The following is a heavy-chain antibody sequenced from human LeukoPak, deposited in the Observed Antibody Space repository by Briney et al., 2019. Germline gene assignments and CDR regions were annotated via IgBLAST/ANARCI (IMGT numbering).Heavy chain of an antibody. CDR3: ARDLFYSVSGTYYNVGRVFNY. J-gene: IGHJ4*02. V-gene: IGHV1-18*01. CDR1: GYTFTSYG. CDR2: ISAYNGNT. Sequence: ASVKVSCKASGYTFTSYGINWVRQAPGQGLEWMGWISAYNGNTNYAQKLQGRVTMTTDTSTSTAYMELRSLRSDDTAVYYCARDLFYSVSGTYYNVGRVFNYWGQGTLVTVSS. D-gene: IGHD3-10*01.